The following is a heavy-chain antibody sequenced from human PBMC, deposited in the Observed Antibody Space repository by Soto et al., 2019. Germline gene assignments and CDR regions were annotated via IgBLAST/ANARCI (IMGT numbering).Heavy chain of an antibody. D-gene: IGHD6-19*01. CDR2: IIPIFGTA. J-gene: IGHJ1*01. V-gene: IGHV1-69*13. CDR1: GGTFSSYA. CDR3: AKGPEQWLVRGYFQH. Sequence: SVKVSCKASGGTFSSYAISWVRQAPGQGLEWMGGIIPIFGTANYAQKFQGRVTITADESTSTAYMELSSLRSEDTAVYYCAKGPEQWLVRGYFQHWGQGTLVTVSS.